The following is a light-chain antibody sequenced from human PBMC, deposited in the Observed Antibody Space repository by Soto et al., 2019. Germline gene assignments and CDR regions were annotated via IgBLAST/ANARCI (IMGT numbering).Light chain of an antibody. CDR2: LNSDGSH. Sequence: QAVVTQSPSASASLGASVKLTCTLSSGHSSYAIAWHQQQPEKGPRYLMKLNSDGSHSKGDGIPDRFSGSSSGAERYLTISSLQSEDEADDYCQTWGTGIQGVVGGGTQLTVL. V-gene: IGLV4-69*01. J-gene: IGLJ3*02. CDR3: QTWGTGIQGV. CDR1: SGHSSYA.